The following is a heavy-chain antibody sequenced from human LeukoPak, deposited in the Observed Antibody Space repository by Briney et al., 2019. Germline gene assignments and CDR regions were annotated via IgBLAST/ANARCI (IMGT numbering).Heavy chain of an antibody. CDR3: ARFADPQCSSTSCYGDYYYYGMDV. J-gene: IGHJ6*02. D-gene: IGHD2-2*01. V-gene: IGHV3-7*01. CDR1: GFTFSSYW. Sequence: GGSLRLSCAASGFTFSSYWMSWVRQAPGKGLEWVANIKQDGSEKYYVDSVKGRFTISRDNAKNSLYLQMNSLRAEDTAVYYCARFADPQCSSTSCYGDYYYYGMDVWGQGTTVTVSS. CDR2: IKQDGSEK.